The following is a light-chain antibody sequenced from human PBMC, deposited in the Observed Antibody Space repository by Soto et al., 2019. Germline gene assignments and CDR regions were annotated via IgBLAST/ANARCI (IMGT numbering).Light chain of an antibody. V-gene: IGLV4-69*01. CDR2: LNGDGSH. Sequence: QSVLTQSPSASASLGASVKLTCTLSSGHRTYVIAWHQQQPDKGPRYLMELNGDGSHTKGDGIPDRFSGSSSGAERYLTISNLQPEDEADYFCQTWGTGIHVFGGGTKLTVL. CDR1: SGHRTYV. CDR3: QTWGTGIHV. J-gene: IGLJ2*01.